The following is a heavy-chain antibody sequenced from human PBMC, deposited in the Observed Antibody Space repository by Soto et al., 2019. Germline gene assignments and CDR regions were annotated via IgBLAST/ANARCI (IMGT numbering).Heavy chain of an antibody. D-gene: IGHD3-10*01. V-gene: IGHV1-2*04. J-gene: IGHJ6*03. CDR3: ARGSFGRLYYYYMDV. CDR2: INPNSGGT. CDR1: GYTFTGDY. Sequence: SVKVSCKASGYTFTGDYMHWVRQAPGQGLEWMGWINPNSGGTNYAQKFQGWVTMTRDTSISTAYMELSRLRSDDTAVYYCARGSFGRLYYYYMDVWGKGTTVTVS.